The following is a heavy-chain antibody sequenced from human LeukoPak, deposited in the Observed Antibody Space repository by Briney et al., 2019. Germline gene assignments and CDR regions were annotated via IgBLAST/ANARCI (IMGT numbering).Heavy chain of an antibody. D-gene: IGHD6-13*01. J-gene: IGHJ4*02. Sequence: ASVKVSCKASGGTFSSYAISWVRQAPGQGLEWMGRIIPILGIANYAQKFQGRVTITADKSTSTAYMELSSLRSEDTAVYYCARTGGRYSSSWYYFDYWGQGTLVTVSS. CDR3: ARTGGRYSSSWYYFDY. V-gene: IGHV1-69*04. CDR1: GGTFSSYA. CDR2: IIPILGIA.